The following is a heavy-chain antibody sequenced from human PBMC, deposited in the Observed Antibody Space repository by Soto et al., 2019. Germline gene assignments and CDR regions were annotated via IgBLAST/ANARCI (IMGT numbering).Heavy chain of an antibody. CDR2: IKQDGSEK. V-gene: IGHV3-7*05. D-gene: IGHD6-13*01. J-gene: IGHJ4*02. CDR1: GFTFSSYW. Sequence: GGSLRLSCAASGFTFSSYWMSWVRQAPGKGLEWVANIKQDGSEKYYVDSVKGRFTISRDNAKNSLYLQMNSLRAEDTAVYYCARDRLPGIAAAGQGGYFDYWGQGTLVTVSS. CDR3: ARDRLPGIAAAGQGGYFDY.